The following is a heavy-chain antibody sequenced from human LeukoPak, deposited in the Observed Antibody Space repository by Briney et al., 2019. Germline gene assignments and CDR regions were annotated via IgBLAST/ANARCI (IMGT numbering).Heavy chain of an antibody. V-gene: IGHV3-7*01. Sequence: PGGSLRLSCAASGFTFSIYWMSWVRQAPGKGLEWVANIKQDGSEKYYVDSVKGRFTISRDNAKNSLYLQMNSLRAEDTAVYYCARLPARGIAAAGSDYWGQGTLVTVSS. CDR2: IKQDGSEK. CDR1: GFTFSIYW. J-gene: IGHJ4*02. CDR3: ARLPARGIAAAGSDY. D-gene: IGHD6-13*01.